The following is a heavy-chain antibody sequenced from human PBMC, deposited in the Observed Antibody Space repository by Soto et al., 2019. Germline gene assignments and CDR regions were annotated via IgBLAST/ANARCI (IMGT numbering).Heavy chain of an antibody. D-gene: IGHD5-18*01. CDR1: GFTFSSYA. CDR3: AGDTAMVTLRKRTDY. J-gene: IGHJ4*02. CDR2: ISGSGGST. Sequence: GGSLRLSCAASGFTFSSYAMSWVRQAPGKGLEWVSAISGSGGSTYYADSVKGRFTISRDNSKNTLYLQMNSLRAEDTAVYYCAGDTAMVTLRKRTDYWGQGTLVTVSS. V-gene: IGHV3-23*01.